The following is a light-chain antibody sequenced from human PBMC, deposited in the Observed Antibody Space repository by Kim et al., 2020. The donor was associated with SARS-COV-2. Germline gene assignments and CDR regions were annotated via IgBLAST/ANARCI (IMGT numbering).Light chain of an antibody. V-gene: IGLV1-40*01. Sequence: RVTISCTEPFSNIGAGYDVHWYQHLPGRAPKLLIRSNTDRPSGVPDRFSGSKSGTSASLTITGLQAEDEADYYCQSYDSNLSGSVFGGGTQLTVL. CDR1: FSNIGAGYD. CDR3: QSYDSNLSGSV. CDR2: SNT. J-gene: IGLJ2*01.